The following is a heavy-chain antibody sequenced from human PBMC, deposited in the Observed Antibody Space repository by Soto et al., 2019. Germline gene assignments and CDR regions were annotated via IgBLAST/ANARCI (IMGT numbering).Heavy chain of an antibody. D-gene: IGHD6-13*01. Sequence: EVQVVESGGGLVQPGRSLRLSCAASGFTFDDYAMHWVRQAPGKGLEWVSGISWNSGSIGYADSVKGRFTISRDNAKNSLYLQMNSLRAEDTALYYCAKGLEAAAGKAYWGQGTLDPVSS. CDR3: AKGLEAAAGKAY. V-gene: IGHV3-9*01. J-gene: IGHJ4*02. CDR1: GFTFDDYA. CDR2: ISWNSGSI.